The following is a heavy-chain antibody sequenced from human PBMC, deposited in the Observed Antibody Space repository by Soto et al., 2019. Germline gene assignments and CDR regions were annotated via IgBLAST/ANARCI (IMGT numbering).Heavy chain of an antibody. CDR1: GGSISSGGYY. Sequence: SETLSLTCTVSGGSISSGGYYWSWIRQHPGKGLEWIGYIYYSGSTYYNPSLKSRVTISVDTSKNQFSLKLSSVTAADTAVYYCARDYYGSGSYYNTGWFDPWGQGTLVTVSS. D-gene: IGHD3-10*01. CDR3: ARDYYGSGSYYNTGWFDP. J-gene: IGHJ5*02. V-gene: IGHV4-31*03. CDR2: IYYSGST.